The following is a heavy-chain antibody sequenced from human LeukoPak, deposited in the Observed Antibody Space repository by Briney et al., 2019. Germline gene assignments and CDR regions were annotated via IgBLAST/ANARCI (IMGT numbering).Heavy chain of an antibody. CDR2: IYYSGST. J-gene: IGHJ3*02. Sequence: PSETLSLTCTVSGGSISSGDYYWRWIRQPPGKGLEWIGYIYYSGSTYYNPSLKSRVTISVDTSKNQFSLKLSSVTAADTAVYYCARDSSLYNRAFDIWGQGTMVTVSS. CDR3: ARDSSLYNRAFDI. V-gene: IGHV4-30-4*01. CDR1: GGSISSGDYY. D-gene: IGHD1-14*01.